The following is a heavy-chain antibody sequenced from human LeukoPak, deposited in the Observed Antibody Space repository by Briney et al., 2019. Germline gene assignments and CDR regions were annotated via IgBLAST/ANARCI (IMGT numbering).Heavy chain of an antibody. V-gene: IGHV1-8*03. CDR1: GYTFSSYG. CDR3: ARGPYTHYDSSGDYYNWFDP. J-gene: IGHJ5*02. CDR2: MNPNSGNT. Sequence: ASVKVSCKASGYTFSSYGISWVRQAPGQGLEWMGWMNPNSGNTGYAQKFQGRVTITMNTSISTAYMELSSLTSEDTAVYYCARGPYTHYDSSGDYYNWFDPWGQGTLVTVSS. D-gene: IGHD3-22*01.